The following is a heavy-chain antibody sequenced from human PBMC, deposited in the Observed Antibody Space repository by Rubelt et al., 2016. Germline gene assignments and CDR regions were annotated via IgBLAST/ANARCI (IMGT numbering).Heavy chain of an antibody. D-gene: IGHD4-17*01. CDR3: AKVPIRTVTSTFDY. CDR2: ISGSGGST. V-gene: IGHV3-23*01. J-gene: IGHJ4*02. Sequence: EVQLLESGGGLVQPGGSLRLSCAASGFTFSSYAMSWVRQAPGKGLEWVSAISGSGGSTYYADSVKGRFTRSRANAKNTLYLQMNSLRAEDTAVYYCAKVPIRTVTSTFDYWGQGTLVTVSS. CDR1: GFTFSSYA.